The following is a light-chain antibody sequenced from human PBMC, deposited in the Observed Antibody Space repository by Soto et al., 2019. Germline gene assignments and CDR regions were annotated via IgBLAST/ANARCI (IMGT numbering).Light chain of an antibody. J-gene: IGLJ1*01. V-gene: IGLV2-14*03. CDR2: DVS. Sequence: QCALTKPASVSGSHGQSITISCTGTSSDVGAYNHVSWYQQLPGKAPKLMIHDVSNRPSGVSDRFSGSKSGNTASLTISGLQAEDEADYYRCSSATSATSVFGTGTKVTVL. CDR1: SSDVGAYNH. CDR3: CSSATSATSV.